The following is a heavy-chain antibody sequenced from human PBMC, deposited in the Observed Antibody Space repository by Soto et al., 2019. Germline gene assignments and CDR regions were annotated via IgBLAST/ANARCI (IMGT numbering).Heavy chain of an antibody. CDR3: ARDSYGSGSYMAY. V-gene: IGHV3-53*01. CDR2: IYSGGST. D-gene: IGHD3-10*01. CDR1: GFTVSSNY. Sequence: PGGSLRLSCAASGFTVSSNYMSWVRQAPGKGLEWVSVIYSGGSTYYADSVKGRFTISRDNSKNTLYLQMNSLRAEDTAVYYCARDSYGSGSYMAYWGQGTLVTVSS. J-gene: IGHJ4*02.